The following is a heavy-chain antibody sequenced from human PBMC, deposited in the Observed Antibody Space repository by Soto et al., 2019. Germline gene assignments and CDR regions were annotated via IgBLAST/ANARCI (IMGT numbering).Heavy chain of an antibody. J-gene: IGHJ4*02. D-gene: IGHD3-10*01. CDR1: GFVFSDHD. CDR3: VRDRYYGSGSLFEN. CDR2: IGVAGDT. V-gene: IGHV3-13*01. Sequence: EVHLVESGGGLVQPGGSLRLSCAASGFVFSDHDMHWVRQVPGKGLEWVSEIGVAGDTYYPDSVKGRFTISRENARNYLYLHMTSLRAGDTAIYYCVRDRYYGSGSLFENWGQGTPVTVSS.